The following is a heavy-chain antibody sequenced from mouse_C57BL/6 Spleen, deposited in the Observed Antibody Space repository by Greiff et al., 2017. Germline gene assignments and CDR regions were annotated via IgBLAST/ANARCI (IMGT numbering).Heavy chain of an antibody. CDR1: GFTFSNYW. CDR3: TGGDSYWYFDV. CDR2: IRLKSDNYAT. D-gene: IGHD3-3*01. Sequence: EVKVEESRGGLVQPGGSMKLSCVASGFTFSNYWMNWVRQSPEKGLEWVAQIRLKSDNYATHYAESVKGRFTISRDDSKSSVYLQMNNLRAEDTGIYYCTGGDSYWYFDVWGTGTTVTVSS. V-gene: IGHV6-3*01. J-gene: IGHJ1*03.